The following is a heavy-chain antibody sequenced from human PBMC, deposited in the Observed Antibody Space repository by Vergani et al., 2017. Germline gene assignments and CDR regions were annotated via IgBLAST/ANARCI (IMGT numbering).Heavy chain of an antibody. CDR1: GGSISSSSYY. D-gene: IGHD3-3*01. V-gene: IGHV4-39*01. CDR2: IYYSGST. CDR3: ARTYYFWSGYLYFHYYYGMDV. Sequence: QLQLQESGPGLVKPSETLSLTCTVSGGSISSSSYYWGWIRQPPGKGLEWIGSIYYSGSTYYNPSLKSRVTISVDTSKNQFSLKLSSVTAADTAVYYCARTYYFWSGYLYFHYYYGMDVWGQGP. J-gene: IGHJ6*02.